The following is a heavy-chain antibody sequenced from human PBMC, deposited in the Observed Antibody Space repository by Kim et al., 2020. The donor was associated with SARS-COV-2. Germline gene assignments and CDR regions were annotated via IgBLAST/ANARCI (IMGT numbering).Heavy chain of an antibody. V-gene: IGHV3-30*18. CDR1: GFTFSSYG. D-gene: IGHD3-22*01. Sequence: GGSLRLSCAASGFTFSSYGVHWVRQAPGKGLEWVSVISYDGTNKYYADSVKGRFTISRDTSKNTLYLQMDSLRVEDTAVYYCVKNYDSSGYYDEWGFDY. CDR2: ISYDGTNK. CDR3: VKNYDSSGYYDEWGFDY. J-gene: IGHJ4*01.